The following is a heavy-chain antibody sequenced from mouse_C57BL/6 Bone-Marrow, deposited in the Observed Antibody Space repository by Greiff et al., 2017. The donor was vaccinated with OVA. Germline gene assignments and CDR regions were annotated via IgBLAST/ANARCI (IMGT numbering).Heavy chain of an antibody. CDR3: ARPFITTVALDV. CDR1: GYTFTDYY. CDR2: INTNNGGT. J-gene: IGHJ1*03. D-gene: IGHD1-1*01. Sequence: VQLQQSGPELVKPGASVKISCKASGYTFTDYYMNWVKQSHGKSLEWIGDINTNNGGTSYNQKFKGKATLTVDKSSITAYMELRSLTSEDSAVYYCARPFITTVALDVRGTGTTVTVSS. V-gene: IGHV1-26*01.